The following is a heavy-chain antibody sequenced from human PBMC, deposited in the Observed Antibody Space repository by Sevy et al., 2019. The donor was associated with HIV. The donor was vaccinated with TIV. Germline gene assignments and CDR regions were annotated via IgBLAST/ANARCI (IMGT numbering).Heavy chain of an antibody. CDR3: AGGRFDSTGSFDAFDI. CDR2: IYGSAGVT. V-gene: IGHV3-23*01. J-gene: IGHJ3*02. D-gene: IGHD2-8*02. Sequence: GGSLRLSCAASGITFSGYAMNWVRQAPGKGLDWVSTIYGSAGVTYYADSVKGRFTISRDNSKNRLFLQMNNLRAEDTAVYYCAGGRFDSTGSFDAFDIWGRGTLVTVSS. CDR1: GITFSGYA.